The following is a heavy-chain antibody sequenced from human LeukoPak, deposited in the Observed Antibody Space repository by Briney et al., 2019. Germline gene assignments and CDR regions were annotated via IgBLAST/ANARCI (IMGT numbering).Heavy chain of an antibody. Sequence: GSSVKVSCKPSVYTFMSYAINWLGQAPGQGLEGVGMISTYNGNTKYAEKFQGRSTMTTETSTSVASMELRSLRSDDTAVYYCARDSALWFGEPLFDYWGQGTLVTVSS. CDR3: ARDSALWFGEPLFDY. V-gene: IGHV1-18*01. CDR2: ISTYNGNT. D-gene: IGHD3-10*01. J-gene: IGHJ4*02. CDR1: VYTFMSYA.